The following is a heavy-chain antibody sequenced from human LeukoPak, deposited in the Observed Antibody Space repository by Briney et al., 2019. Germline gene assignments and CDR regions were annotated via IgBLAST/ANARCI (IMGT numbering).Heavy chain of an antibody. CDR3: ARAVSVGVPAAILDY. Sequence: SETLSLTCAVYGGSFSGYYWSWIRQPPGKGLEWIGEVNHSGSTNYNPSLKSRVTISVDTSKNQFSLKLSSVTAADTAVYYCARAVSVGVPAAILDYWGQGTLVTVSS. CDR1: GGSFSGYY. D-gene: IGHD2-2*02. V-gene: IGHV4-34*01. CDR2: VNHSGST. J-gene: IGHJ4*02.